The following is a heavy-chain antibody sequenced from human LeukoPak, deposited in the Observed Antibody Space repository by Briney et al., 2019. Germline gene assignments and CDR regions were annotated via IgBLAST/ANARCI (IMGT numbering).Heavy chain of an antibody. CDR2: ISTSGST. D-gene: IGHD6-13*01. CDR1: GYSISSGTYY. V-gene: IGHV4-61*02. Sequence: PSQTLSLTCTVSGYSISSGTYYWTWIRQPAGKGLEWIGRISTSGSTNYNPSLKSRVTISVDTSKNQFSLKLSSVTAADTAVYYCARHQAAAWFDYWGQGTLVTVSS. CDR3: ARHQAAAWFDY. J-gene: IGHJ5*01.